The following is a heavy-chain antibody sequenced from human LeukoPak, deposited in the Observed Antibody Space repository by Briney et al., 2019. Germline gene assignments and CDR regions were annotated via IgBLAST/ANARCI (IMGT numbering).Heavy chain of an antibody. V-gene: IGHV1-8*02. CDR3: ARAYSSGLIDY. D-gene: IGHD6-19*01. Sequence: ASVKVSCKASGYTFTGHYMHWVRQAPGQGLEWMGWMNPNSGNTGYAQRFQGRVTMTRNTSISTAYMELSSLRSEDTAVYYCARAYSSGLIDYWGQGTLVTVSS. CDR1: GYTFTGHY. J-gene: IGHJ4*02. CDR2: MNPNSGNT.